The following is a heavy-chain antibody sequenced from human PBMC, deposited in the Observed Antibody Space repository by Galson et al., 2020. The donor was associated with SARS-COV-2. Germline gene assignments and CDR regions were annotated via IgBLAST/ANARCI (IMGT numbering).Heavy chain of an antibody. CDR1: GFTFSTYD. CDR3: AKEAVWYAFEI. J-gene: IGHJ3*02. Sequence: TGGSLRLSCAASGFTFSTYDIHWVRQAPGKGLEWVAVISFDGNIKYYLESVKGRFAISRDNSKNILYLQMNSLRPEDTAMYYCAKEAVWYAFEIWGQGAMVSVSS. CDR2: ISFDGNIK. D-gene: IGHD2-8*02. V-gene: IGHV3-30*18.